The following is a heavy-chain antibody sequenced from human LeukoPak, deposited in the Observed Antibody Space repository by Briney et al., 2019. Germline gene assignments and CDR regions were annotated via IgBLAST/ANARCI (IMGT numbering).Heavy chain of an antibody. D-gene: IGHD1-26*01. CDR1: GFTFSSYS. CDR3: ARDMVGASNWFDP. V-gene: IGHV3-21*01. Sequence: GGSLRLSCAASGFTFSSYSMNWVRQAPGKGLDWVSSISSSSSYIYYADSVKGRFTISRDNAKNSLYLQMNSLRAEDTAVYYCARDMVGASNWFDPWGQGTLVTVSS. CDR2: ISSSSSYI. J-gene: IGHJ5*02.